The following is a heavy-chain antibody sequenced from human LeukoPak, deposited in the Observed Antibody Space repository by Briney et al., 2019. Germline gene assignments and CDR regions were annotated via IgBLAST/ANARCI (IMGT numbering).Heavy chain of an antibody. D-gene: IGHD3-3*01. CDR3: ATTGGDFWSGYYPFDY. V-gene: IGHV4-59*01. CDR1: GGSISSYY. CDR2: IYYSGST. Sequence: PSETLSLTCPVSGGSISSYYWSWIRQPPGKGLEWIGYIYYSGSTNYNPSLKSRVTISGDTSKNQFSLKLSSVTAADTAVYYCATTGGDFWSGYYPFDYWGQGTLVTVSS. J-gene: IGHJ4*02.